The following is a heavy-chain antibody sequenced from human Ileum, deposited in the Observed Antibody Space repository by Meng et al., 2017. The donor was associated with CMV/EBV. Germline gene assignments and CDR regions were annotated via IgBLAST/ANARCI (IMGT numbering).Heavy chain of an antibody. D-gene: IGHD3-3*01. V-gene: IGHV3-43D*03. CDR3: AKDIKDDFWSGVTFDY. CDR1: GLTFDDYA. Sequence: SGLTFDDYAMHWVRQAPGKGLEWVSLISWDGGSTYYADSVKGRFTISRDNSKNSLYLQMNSLRAEDTALYYCAKDIKDDFWSGVTFDYWGQGTLVTSPQ. CDR2: ISWDGGST. J-gene: IGHJ4*02.